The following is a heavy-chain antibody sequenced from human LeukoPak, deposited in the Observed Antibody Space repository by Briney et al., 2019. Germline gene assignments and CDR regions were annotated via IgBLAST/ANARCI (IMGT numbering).Heavy chain of an antibody. Sequence: SETLSLTCTVSGGSISSSSSYWGWIRQHPGKGLEWIGYIYYSGSTYYNPSLKSRVTISVDTSKNQFSLKLSSVTAADTAVYYCARPRGYYDILTGYYDFDYWGQGTLVTVSS. J-gene: IGHJ4*02. V-gene: IGHV4-31*03. CDR2: IYYSGST. CDR3: ARPRGYYDILTGYYDFDY. CDR1: GGSISSSSSY. D-gene: IGHD3-9*01.